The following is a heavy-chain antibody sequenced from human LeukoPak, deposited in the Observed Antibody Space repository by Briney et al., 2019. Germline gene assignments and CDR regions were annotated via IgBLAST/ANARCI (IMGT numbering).Heavy chain of an antibody. CDR2: ISGSGGST. CDR1: GFTFSSYA. V-gene: IGHV3-23*01. J-gene: IGHJ5*02. Sequence: GGSLRLSCAASGFTFSSYAMSWVRQAPGKGLEWVSAISGSGGSTYYADSAKGRFTISRDNSKNTLYLQMNSLRAEDTAVYYCAKDATGIAARPWWFDPWGQGTLVTVSS. D-gene: IGHD6-6*01. CDR3: AKDATGIAARPWWFDP.